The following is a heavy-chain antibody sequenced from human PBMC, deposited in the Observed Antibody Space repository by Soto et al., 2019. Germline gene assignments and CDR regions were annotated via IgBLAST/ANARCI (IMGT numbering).Heavy chain of an antibody. V-gene: IGHV1-18*04. CDR1: GFTFTSHG. Sequence: QVQLVQSGAEVKKPGASVMVSCKASGFTFTSHGFTWVRQAPGQGLEWMGWITANNGKTNYAQNFQGRVTMTTDTTTNTAFMELRSLPSDDTALYYCPRGPLFGVVGAFDCWGQGPLVTVSS. CDR2: ITANNGKT. J-gene: IGHJ4*02. CDR3: PRGPLFGVVGAFDC. D-gene: IGHD3-3*01.